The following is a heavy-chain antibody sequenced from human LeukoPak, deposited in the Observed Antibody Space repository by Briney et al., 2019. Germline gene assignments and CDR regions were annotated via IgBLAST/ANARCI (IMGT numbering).Heavy chain of an antibody. CDR2: TGGGGVNT. CDR3: AKFRGSCSGGSCGAFDI. V-gene: IGHV3-23*01. CDR1: GPTFSTSA. Sequence: GGSLRLSCAAAGPTFSTSAMSWVRQAPGKGLEWVSSTGGGGVNTFYADSVKGRFTISRDNSKNTLCLQMNSLRAEDTAVYYCAKFRGSCSGGSCGAFDIWGQGTMVTVSS. D-gene: IGHD2-15*01. J-gene: IGHJ3*02.